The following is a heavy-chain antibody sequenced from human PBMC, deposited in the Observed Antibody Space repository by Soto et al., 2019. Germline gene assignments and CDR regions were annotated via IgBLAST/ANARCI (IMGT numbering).Heavy chain of an antibody. CDR2: ISYDGRSK. D-gene: IGHD4-17*01. J-gene: IGHJ4*02. V-gene: IGHV3-30*18. CDR1: GFTFSIYG. CDR3: AKGLNYGDY. Sequence: QVQLVESGGGVVQPGRSLSLSCEASGFTFSIYGMHWVRLAPGKGLEWVAVISYDGRSKYYSDSVKGRFAISRDDSKSTLYLQMNSLTVEDSAMSYCAKGLNYGDYWGQGTLVTVSS.